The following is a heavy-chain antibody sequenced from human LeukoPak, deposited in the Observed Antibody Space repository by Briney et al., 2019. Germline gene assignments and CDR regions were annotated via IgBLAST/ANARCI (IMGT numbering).Heavy chain of an antibody. J-gene: IGHJ6*04. V-gene: IGHV4-59*01. CDR3: AGLYTYYYGSGSYSVDV. D-gene: IGHD3-10*01. CDR2: IYYSGST. CDR1: GGSISSYY. Sequence: SETLSLTCTVSGGSISSYYWSWIRQPPGKGLEWIGYIYYSGSTNYNPSLKSRVTISVDTSKNQFSLKLSSVTAADTAVYYCAGLYTYYYGSGSYSVDVWGKGTTVTVSS.